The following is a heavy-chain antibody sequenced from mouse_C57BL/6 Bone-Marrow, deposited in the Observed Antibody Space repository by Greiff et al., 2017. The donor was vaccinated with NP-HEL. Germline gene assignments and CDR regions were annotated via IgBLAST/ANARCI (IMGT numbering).Heavy chain of an antibody. Sequence: QVQLQPPGAELVQPGASVKLSCKASGYTFTSYWITWVQQRPEQGLEWIGDLYPGSGSPTYLEKFKSQAPLTIDTSSSTAYLQLSRLRSEDSAVYYCAREGDYDSNDGAYWGQGTLVTVSA. CDR3: AREGDYDSNDGAY. CDR1: GYTFTSYW. J-gene: IGHJ3*01. D-gene: IGHD2-5*01. V-gene: IGHV1-55*01. CDR2: LYPGSGSP.